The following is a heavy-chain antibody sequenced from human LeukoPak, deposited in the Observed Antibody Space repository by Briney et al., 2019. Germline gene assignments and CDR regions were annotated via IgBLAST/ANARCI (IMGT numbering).Heavy chain of an antibody. CDR3: TKDYSYSSSWGGTFDY. CDR2: LRYDGSNK. V-gene: IGHV3-30*02. Sequence: GGSLRLSCAASGFTFSGYGMHWVRQAPGKGLEWVTFLRYDGSNKYYTDSVKGRFTISRDNSKNALYLQVNSLRAEDTAVYYCTKDYSYSSSWGGTFDYWGQGTLVTVSS. CDR1: GFTFSGYG. J-gene: IGHJ4*02. D-gene: IGHD6-13*01.